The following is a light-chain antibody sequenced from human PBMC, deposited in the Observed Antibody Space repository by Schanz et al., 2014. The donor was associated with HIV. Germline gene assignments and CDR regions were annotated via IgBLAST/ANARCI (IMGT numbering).Light chain of an antibody. Sequence: EIVLTQSPATLSLSPGERASLSCRASEFVSTYLAWYQQKPGQPPRLLIYDADRRATGIPARFSGSGSGTDFTLTINSLEPEDFAVYYCQQRSGWPLTFGGGTKVEIK. CDR1: EFVSTY. J-gene: IGKJ4*01. CDR3: QQRSGWPLT. CDR2: DAD. V-gene: IGKV3-11*01.